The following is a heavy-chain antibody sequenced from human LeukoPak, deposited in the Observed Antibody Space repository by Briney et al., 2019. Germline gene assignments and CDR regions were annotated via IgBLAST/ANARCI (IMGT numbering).Heavy chain of an antibody. CDR1: GGSISSGGYY. Sequence: SETLSLTCTVSGGSISSGGYYWSWIRQHPGKGLEWIGYIYYSGSTYYNPSLKSRVTISVDTSKNQFSLKLSSVTAADTAVYYCVSLYCSSTSCQFDYWGQGTLVTVSS. J-gene: IGHJ4*02. D-gene: IGHD2-2*01. V-gene: IGHV4-31*03. CDR2: IYYSGST. CDR3: VSLYCSSTSCQFDY.